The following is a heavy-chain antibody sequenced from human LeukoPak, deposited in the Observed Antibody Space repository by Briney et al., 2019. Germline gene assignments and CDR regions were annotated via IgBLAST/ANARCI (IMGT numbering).Heavy chain of an antibody. Sequence: PGGSLRLSCAASGFTFSSYGMHWVRQAPGKGLEWVAVIWDDGSNKYYADSVKGRFTLSRDNSKNTLYLQMNSLRAEDTAVYYCARDRWLTSTKGFIYLDYWGQGTLVTVSS. CDR2: IWDDGSNK. J-gene: IGHJ4*02. D-gene: IGHD5/OR15-5a*01. CDR1: GFTFSSYG. CDR3: ARDRWLTSTKGFIYLDY. V-gene: IGHV3-33*01.